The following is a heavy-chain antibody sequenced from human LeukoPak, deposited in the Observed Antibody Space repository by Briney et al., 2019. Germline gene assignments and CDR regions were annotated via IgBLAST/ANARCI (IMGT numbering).Heavy chain of an antibody. V-gene: IGHV3-7*04. CDR1: GFTFSSHW. CDR2: IKDDGSEK. CDR3: VRDVGYFHFDS. D-gene: IGHD1-1*01. J-gene: IGHJ4*02. Sequence: AGGSLRLSCAGSGFTFSSHWMNWVRQAPGKGLEWVASIKDDGSEKHFLDSVNGRFAISRDNTKDSLYLQMNSLRAEDTAVYFCVRDVGYFHFDSWGQGILVTVSS.